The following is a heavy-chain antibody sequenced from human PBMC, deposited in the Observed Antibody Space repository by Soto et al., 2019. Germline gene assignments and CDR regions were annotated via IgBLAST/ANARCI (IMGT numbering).Heavy chain of an antibody. CDR3: ARADYYSSPSGWSDP. CDR1: GGSISSSSYY. D-gene: IGHD6-13*01. CDR2: IYYSGST. V-gene: IGHV4-39*01. J-gene: IGHJ5*02. Sequence: SETLSLTCTVSGGSISSSSYYWGWLRQPPGKGLEWIGSIYYSGSTYYNPSLKSRVTISVDTSKNQFSLKLSSVTAADTAVYYCARADYYSSPSGWSDPWGQGTLVTVSS.